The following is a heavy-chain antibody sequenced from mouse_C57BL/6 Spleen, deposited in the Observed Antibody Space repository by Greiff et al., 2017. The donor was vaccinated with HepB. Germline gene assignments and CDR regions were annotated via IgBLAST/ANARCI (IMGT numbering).Heavy chain of an antibody. D-gene: IGHD2-5*01. CDR3: ARDQDYSKYGYFDV. Sequence: EVKLVESGGGLVKPGGSLKLSCAASGFTFSSYAMSWVRQTPEKRLEWVATISDGGSYTYYPDNVKGRFTISRDTAKNNLYLQMSHLKSEDTAMYYCARDQDYSKYGYFDVWGTGTTVTVSS. CDR1: GFTFSSYA. V-gene: IGHV5-4*01. CDR2: ISDGGSYT. J-gene: IGHJ1*03.